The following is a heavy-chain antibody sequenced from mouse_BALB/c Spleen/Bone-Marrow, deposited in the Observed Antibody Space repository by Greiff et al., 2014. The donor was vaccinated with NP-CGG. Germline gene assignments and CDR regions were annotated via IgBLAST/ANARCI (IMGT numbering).Heavy chain of an antibody. J-gene: IGHJ2*01. V-gene: IGHV1-80*01. D-gene: IGHD1-1*01. CDR1: GYAFSSYW. Sequence: QVQLQQSGAELVRPGSSVKMSCKASGYAFSSYWMNWVKQRPGQGLEWIGQIYPEDGDTNYNGKFKGKATLTADKSSSTAYMQLSSLTSEDSAVYYCARDYYGSRYYFDYWGQGTTLTVSA. CDR3: ARDYYGSRYYFDY. CDR2: IYPEDGDT.